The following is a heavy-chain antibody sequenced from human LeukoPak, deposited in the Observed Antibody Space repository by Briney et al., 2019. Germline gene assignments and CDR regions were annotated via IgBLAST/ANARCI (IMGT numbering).Heavy chain of an antibody. D-gene: IGHD6-13*01. CDR1: GFTFSTYA. CDR3: AKDGSSSWYRYFDY. CDR2: ISGSGGST. V-gene: IGHV3-23*01. Sequence: GGSLRLSCAASGFTFSTYAMSWVRQAPGKGLEWVSTISGSGGSTYYADSVKGRFTISRDNSKNTLYLQMNSLRVEDTALYYCAKDGSSSWYRYFDYWGQGTLVTVSS. J-gene: IGHJ4*02.